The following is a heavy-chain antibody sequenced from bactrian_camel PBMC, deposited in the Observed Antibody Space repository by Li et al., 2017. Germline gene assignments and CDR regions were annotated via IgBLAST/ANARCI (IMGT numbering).Heavy chain of an antibody. V-gene: IGHV3S40*01. Sequence: VQLVESGGNSVQSGGSLRLSCTGSGDAFDVSEMGWFRQAPGKGLEWVSGINAGGTSGYYADSVKGRFTISRDVAKNTAYLQMNSLKTEDTALHYCAT. D-gene: IGHD7*01. CDR1: GDAFDVSE. CDR2: INAGGTSG.